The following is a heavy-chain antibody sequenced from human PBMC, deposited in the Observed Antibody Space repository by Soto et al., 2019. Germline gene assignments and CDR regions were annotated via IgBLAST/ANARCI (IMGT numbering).Heavy chain of an antibody. CDR2: INHSGST. V-gene: IGHV4-34*01. CDR3: ARSVPNFPRYYGFHKGNFDY. Sequence: PSETLSLTCAVYGGSFSGYYLSWIRQHPGKGLEWIGEINHSGSTNYNPSLKSRVTISVDTSKNQFSLKLSSVTAADTAVYYCARSVPNFPRYYGFHKGNFDYWGQGTLVTVSS. J-gene: IGHJ4*02. CDR1: GGSFSGYY. D-gene: IGHD3-10*01.